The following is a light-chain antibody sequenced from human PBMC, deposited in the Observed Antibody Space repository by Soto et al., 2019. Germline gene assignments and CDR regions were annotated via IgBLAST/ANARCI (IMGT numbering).Light chain of an antibody. J-gene: IGKJ1*01. CDR3: QQYKTYFRT. Sequence: DIPMTQSPSTLSASVGDKVTITCRASQSISTWLAWYQQKPGKAPKLLIYDASNLDSGVPSSFSGSGSGTEFTLTISSLQPDDVATYYCQQYKTYFRTFGQGTKVEIK. V-gene: IGKV1-5*01. CDR2: DAS. CDR1: QSISTW.